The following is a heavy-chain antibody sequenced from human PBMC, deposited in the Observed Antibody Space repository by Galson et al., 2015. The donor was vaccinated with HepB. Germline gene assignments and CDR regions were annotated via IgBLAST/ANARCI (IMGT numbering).Heavy chain of an antibody. V-gene: IGHV4-34*01. J-gene: IGHJ2*01. CDR1: GGSFSDYY. CDR2: INHSGST. D-gene: IGHD6-13*01. CDR3: ARTFRGPRYTGIAAAGTKTGNGIEYWYFDL. Sequence: ETLSLTCAVYGGSFSDYYWSWIRQPPGKGLEWIGEINHSGSTNYNPSLKSRVTISVDTSKNQFSLKLSSVAAADTAVYYCARTFRGPRYTGIAAAGTKTGNGIEYWYFDLWGRGTLVTVSS.